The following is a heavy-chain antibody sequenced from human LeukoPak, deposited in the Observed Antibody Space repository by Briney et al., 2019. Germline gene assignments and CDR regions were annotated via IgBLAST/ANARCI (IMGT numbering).Heavy chain of an antibody. Sequence: SVKVSCKASGGTFSSYAISWVRQTPGQGLEWMGGIIPIFGTANYAQKFQGRVTITADESTSTAYMEVSSLRSGDTAVYYCARGVVVVAATTLGPLDSWGQGALVTVSS. D-gene: IGHD2-15*01. J-gene: IGHJ4*02. V-gene: IGHV1-69*01. CDR2: IIPIFGTA. CDR1: GGTFSSYA. CDR3: ARGVVVVAATTLGPLDS.